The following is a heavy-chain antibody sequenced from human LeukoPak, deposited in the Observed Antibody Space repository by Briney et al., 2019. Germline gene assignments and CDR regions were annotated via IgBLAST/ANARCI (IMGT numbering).Heavy chain of an antibody. CDR1: GGTFSSYA. D-gene: IGHD6-13*01. V-gene: IGHV1-69*13. Sequence: SVKVSCKASGGTFSSYAISWVRQAPGQGLEWMGGIIPIFGTANYAQKFQGRVTITADESTSTAYMELSSLRSEDTAVYYCARSGIAAAGTSFDIWGQGTMVTVSS. CDR3: ARSGIAAAGTSFDI. J-gene: IGHJ3*02. CDR2: IIPIFGTA.